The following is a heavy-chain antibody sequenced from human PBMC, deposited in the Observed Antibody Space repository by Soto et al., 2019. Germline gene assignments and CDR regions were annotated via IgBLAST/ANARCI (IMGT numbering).Heavy chain of an antibody. CDR3: AKVSGYYPKWFDP. D-gene: IGHD3-22*01. CDR2: ISSSGGST. CDR1: GFTFSSSA. Sequence: GGSLRLSCAASGFTFSSSAVSWVRQAPGKGLEWVSAISSSGGSTYYADSVKGRFTISRDNSKNTLFLQMNSLKAEDTAVYYCAKVSGYYPKWFDPWGQGTLVTVSS. J-gene: IGHJ5*02. V-gene: IGHV3-23*01.